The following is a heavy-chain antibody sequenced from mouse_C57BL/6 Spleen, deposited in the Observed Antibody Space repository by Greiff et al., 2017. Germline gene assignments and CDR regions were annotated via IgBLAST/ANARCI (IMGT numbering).Heavy chain of an antibody. CDR2: INPNNGGT. D-gene: IGHD1-1*01. V-gene: IGHV1-26*01. J-gene: IGHJ2*01. CDR3: ARGGYYGSLYFDY. Sequence: VQLQQSGPELVKPGASVKISCKASGYTFTDYYMNWVKQSHGKSLEWIGDINPNNGGTGYNQKFKGKATLTVDKSSSTAYMELRSLTSEDSAVYYCARGGYYGSLYFDYWGQGTTLTVSS. CDR1: GYTFTDYY.